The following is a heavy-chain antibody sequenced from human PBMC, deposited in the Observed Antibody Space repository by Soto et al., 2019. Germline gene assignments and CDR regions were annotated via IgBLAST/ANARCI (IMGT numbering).Heavy chain of an antibody. V-gene: IGHV1-18*01. CDR2: VSPKSGNT. J-gene: IGHJ1*01. CDR1: GYNFFDYG. CDR3: ASSRTVSSIGPLLV. D-gene: IGHD1-1*01. Sequence: QIQLVQSGAEVKKPGASVKVSCKASGYNFFDYGVSWVRQAPGQGLEWMGWVSPKSGNTDYARKVQGRVTMTTDISTSTAYMELRGLISDDTGVYYCASSRTVSSIGPLLVWGQGTLVSVSS.